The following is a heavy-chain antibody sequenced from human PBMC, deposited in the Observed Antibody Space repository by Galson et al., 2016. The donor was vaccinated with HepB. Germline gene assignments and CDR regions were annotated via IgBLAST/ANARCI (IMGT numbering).Heavy chain of an antibody. CDR3: ARKGGDSSSWYFDSFDI. CDR1: GGTFNSYA. CDR2: IIPMFRIA. D-gene: IGHD6-13*01. V-gene: IGHV1-69*13. Sequence: SVKVSCKASGGTFNSYAINWVRQAPGQGLEWMGGIIPMFRIANYAQKFQGRVTITADEYTRTAHMELSSLTSEGTAAYYCARKGGDSSSWYFDSFDIWGQGTMVTVSS. J-gene: IGHJ3*02.